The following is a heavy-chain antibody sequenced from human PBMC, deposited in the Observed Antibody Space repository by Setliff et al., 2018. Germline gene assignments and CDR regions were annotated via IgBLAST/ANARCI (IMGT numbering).Heavy chain of an antibody. Sequence: PGGSLRLSCAASGFTFSSYAMHWVRQAPGKGLEWVGRIKSKTDGGTTDYAANVKGRFTISRDDSKDMVYLQMNSLKIEDTAMYFCTAGGPWGQGTLVTVSS. J-gene: IGHJ4*02. CDR2: IKSKTDGGTT. CDR3: TAGGP. V-gene: IGHV3-15*01. CDR1: GFTFSSYA.